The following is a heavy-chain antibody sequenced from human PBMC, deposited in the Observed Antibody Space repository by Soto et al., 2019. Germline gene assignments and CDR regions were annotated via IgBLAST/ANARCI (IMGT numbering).Heavy chain of an antibody. D-gene: IGHD2-2*01. J-gene: IGHJ6*02. CDR3: ARHGGWDIVVVPAAMHYYYYGMDV. V-gene: IGHV1-18*01. Sequence: ASVKVSCKASGYTFTSYGISWVRQAPGQGLEWMGWISAYNGNTNYAQKLQGRVTMTTDTSTSTAYMELRSLRSDDTAVYYCARHGGWDIVVVPAAMHYYYYGMDVWGQ. CDR2: ISAYNGNT. CDR1: GYTFTSYG.